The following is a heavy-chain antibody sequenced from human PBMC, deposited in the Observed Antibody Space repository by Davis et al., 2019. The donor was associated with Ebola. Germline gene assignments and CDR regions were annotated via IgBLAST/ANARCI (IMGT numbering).Heavy chain of an antibody. J-gene: IGHJ6*02. V-gene: IGHV3-15*01. CDR3: THERVTMIVVVITFDGMDV. Sequence: GESLKISCAASGFTFSNAWMSWVRQAPGKGLEWVGRIKSKTDGGTTDYAAPVKGRFTISRDDSKNTLYLQMNSLKTEDTAVYYCTHERVTMIVVVITFDGMDVWGQGTTVTVSS. CDR2: IKSKTDGGTT. D-gene: IGHD3-22*01. CDR1: GFTFSNAW.